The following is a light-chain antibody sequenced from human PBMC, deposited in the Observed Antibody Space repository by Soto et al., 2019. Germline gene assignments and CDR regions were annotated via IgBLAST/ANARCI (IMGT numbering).Light chain of an antibody. J-gene: IGKJ2*01. CDR3: QQSYTTPYT. CDR1: QSVASH. CDR2: AAS. V-gene: IGKV1-39*01. Sequence: DMQMTQSPSSLSASVGDRVTITCRASQSVASHLHWYQQIPGKAPKLLISAASSLQSGVPSRFSGSGSGTDFTLTISSLQPEDFGTYYCQQSYTTPYTFGQGTKLEIK.